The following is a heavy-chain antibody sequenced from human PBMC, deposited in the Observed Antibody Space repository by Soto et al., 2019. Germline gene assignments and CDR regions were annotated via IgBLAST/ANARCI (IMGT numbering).Heavy chain of an antibody. J-gene: IGHJ6*02. CDR1: GYTFITYG. CDR2: ISSYNDNT. Sequence: ASVKVSCKASGYTFITYGISWVRQAPGQGLEWMGWISSYNDNTNYAQKLQGRVTMTTDTSTTTAYMELRSLRSDDTAVYYCARDRPTSSIRARDYYYAMDVWGQGTTVTVSS. V-gene: IGHV1-18*01. D-gene: IGHD6-6*01. CDR3: ARDRPTSSIRARDYYYAMDV.